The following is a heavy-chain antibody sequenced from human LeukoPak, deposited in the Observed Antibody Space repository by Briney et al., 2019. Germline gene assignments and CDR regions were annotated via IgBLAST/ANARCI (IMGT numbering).Heavy chain of an antibody. CDR1: GYTFTSYA. CDR3: AREGQWLVHDAFDI. D-gene: IGHD6-19*01. CDR2: ISAYNGNT. V-gene: IGHV1-18*01. J-gene: IGHJ3*02. Sequence: ASVKVSCKASGYTFTSYAMNWVRQAPGQGLEWMGWISAYNGNTNYAQKLQGRVTMTTDTSTSTAYMELRSLRSDDTAVYYCAREGQWLVHDAFDIWGQGTMVTVSS.